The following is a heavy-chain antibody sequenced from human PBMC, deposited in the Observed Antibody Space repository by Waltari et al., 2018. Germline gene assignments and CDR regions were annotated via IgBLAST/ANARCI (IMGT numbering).Heavy chain of an antibody. CDR1: GGSFSVYY. CDR3: ARAWISLILGATSAFDI. CDR2: INHSGST. D-gene: IGHD1-26*01. V-gene: IGHV4-34*01. J-gene: IGHJ3*02. Sequence: QVQLQQCGAGLLKPSETLSLTCAVYGGSFSVYYWSWIRHPPGKGLEWIGEINHSGSTNYNPSLKSRVTISVDTSKNQFSLKLSSVTAADTAVYYCARAWISLILGATSAFDIWGQGTMVTVS.